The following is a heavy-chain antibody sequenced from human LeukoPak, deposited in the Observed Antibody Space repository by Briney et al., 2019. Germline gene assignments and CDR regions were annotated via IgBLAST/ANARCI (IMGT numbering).Heavy chain of an antibody. CDR1: GGSFSGYY. Sequence: SETLSLTCAVYGGSFSGYYWSWIRQPPGRGLEWIGEINHSGSTNYNPSLKSRVTISVDTSKNQFSLKLSSVTAADTAVYYCARGRGYNAFDIWGQGTMVTVSS. D-gene: IGHD5-18*01. CDR3: ARGRGYNAFDI. V-gene: IGHV4-34*01. J-gene: IGHJ3*02. CDR2: INHSGST.